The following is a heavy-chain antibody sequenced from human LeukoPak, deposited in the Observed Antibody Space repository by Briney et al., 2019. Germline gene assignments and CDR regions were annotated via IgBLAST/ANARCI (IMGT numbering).Heavy chain of an antibody. CDR1: GGSISSSSYY. J-gene: IGHJ4*02. CDR3: ARDYYDSYDQLGVLGY. D-gene: IGHD3-22*01. Sequence: SETLSLTCTVSGGSISSSSYYWGWIRQPPGKGLEWIGSIYYSGSTYYNPSLKSRVTISVDTSKNQFSLKLRSVTAADTALYYCARDYYDSYDQLGVLGYWGQGILVTVPS. CDR2: IYYSGST. V-gene: IGHV4-39*07.